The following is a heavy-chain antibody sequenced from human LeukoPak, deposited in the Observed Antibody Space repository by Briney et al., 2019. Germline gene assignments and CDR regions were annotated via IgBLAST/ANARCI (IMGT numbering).Heavy chain of an antibody. D-gene: IGHD3-10*01. CDR3: ARDNTMVRGVSMDLRRVYYYYMDV. Sequence: SVKVSCKASGGTFSSYAISWVRQAPGQGLEWMGGIIPIFGTANYAQKFQGRVTITADESTSTAYMELRSLRSDDTAVYYCARDNTMVRGVSMDLRRVYYYYMDVWGKGTTVTISS. V-gene: IGHV1-69*13. J-gene: IGHJ6*03. CDR2: IIPIFGTA. CDR1: GGTFSSYA.